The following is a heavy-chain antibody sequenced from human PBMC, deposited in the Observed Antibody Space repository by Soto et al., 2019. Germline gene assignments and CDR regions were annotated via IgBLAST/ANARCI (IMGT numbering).Heavy chain of an antibody. V-gene: IGHV1-18*04. D-gene: IGHD3-10*01. CDR2: ISAYNGNT. J-gene: IGHJ6*02. CDR3: VLWFGELLAHYYYYGMDV. Sequence: ASVKVSCKASGYTFTSYVISWVLQAPGQGLEWMGWISAYNGNTNYAQKLQGRVTMTTDTSTSTAYMELRSLRSDDTAVYYCVLWFGELLAHYYYYGMDVWGQGTTVTVSS. CDR1: GYTFTSYV.